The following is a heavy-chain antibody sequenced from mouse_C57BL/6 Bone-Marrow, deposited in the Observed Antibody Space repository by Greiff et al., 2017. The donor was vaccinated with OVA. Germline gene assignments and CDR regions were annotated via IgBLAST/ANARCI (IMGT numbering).Heavy chain of an antibody. J-gene: IGHJ2*01. CDR2: ISSGSSTI. Sequence: DVKLVESGGGLVKPGGSLKLSCAASGFTFSDYGMHWVRQAPEKGLEWVAYISSGSSTIYYADTVKGRFTISRDNAKNTLFLQMTSLRSEDTAMYYCASLYYYGSSYGYWGQGTTLTVSS. D-gene: IGHD1-1*01. CDR3: ASLYYYGSSYGY. CDR1: GFTFSDYG. V-gene: IGHV5-17*01.